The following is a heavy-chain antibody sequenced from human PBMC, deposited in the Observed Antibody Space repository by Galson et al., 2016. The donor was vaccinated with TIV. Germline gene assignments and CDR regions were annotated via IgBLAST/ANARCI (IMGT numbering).Heavy chain of an antibody. D-gene: IGHD3-22*01. CDR3: ARGSDYYEGSGYQN. J-gene: IGHJ4*02. CDR1: GGIFNSYA. CDR2: IIAIFGTT. V-gene: IGHV1-69*13. Sequence: SVKVSCKASGGIFNSYAISWVRQAPGQGLEWMGRIIAIFGTTNYAQKFQGRVTITADESTSTVYMELRSLITEDPAVYYCARGSDYYEGSGYQNWGQGTLVTVSS.